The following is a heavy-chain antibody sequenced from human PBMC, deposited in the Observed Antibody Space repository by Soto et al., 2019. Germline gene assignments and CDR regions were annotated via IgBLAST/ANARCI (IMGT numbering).Heavy chain of an antibody. CDR3: AREVVITSFFDF. Sequence: PSETLSLTCTVSGGSISSGGYFWSWIRQHPGKGLEWIGNIYHSGNTFYNTSLQSRVTISVDTSKNQFSLKLRSVTAADTAVYYCAREVVITSFFDFWGQGALVTVS. V-gene: IGHV4-31*03. J-gene: IGHJ4*02. CDR1: GGSISSGGYF. CDR2: IYHSGNT. D-gene: IGHD3-22*01.